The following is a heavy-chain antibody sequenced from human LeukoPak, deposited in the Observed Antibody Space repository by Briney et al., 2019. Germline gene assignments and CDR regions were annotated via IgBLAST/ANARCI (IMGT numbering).Heavy chain of an antibody. J-gene: IGHJ4*02. Sequence: SVKVSCKASGGTFSSYAISWVRQAPGQGLEWMGRTIPILGIANYAQKFQGRVTITADKSTSTAYMELSSLRSEDTAVYYCARGFRYCSGGSCYSNPFDYWGQGTLVTVSS. D-gene: IGHD2-15*01. CDR2: TIPILGIA. V-gene: IGHV1-69*04. CDR1: GGTFSSYA. CDR3: ARGFRYCSGGSCYSNPFDY.